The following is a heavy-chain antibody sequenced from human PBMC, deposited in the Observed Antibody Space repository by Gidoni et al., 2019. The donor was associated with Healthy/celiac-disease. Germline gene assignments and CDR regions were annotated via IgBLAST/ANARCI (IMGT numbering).Heavy chain of an antibody. J-gene: IGHJ4*02. CDR2: IIPIFGTA. D-gene: IGHD3-16*01. Sequence: QVQLVQSGAEVKKPGSSVKVSCKASGGTFSSYAISWVRQAPGQGLEWMGGIIPIFGTANHAQKSQGRVPITADESTSTAYMELSSRRSEDTSVYYCARGGGWGFVDYWGQGTLVTVSS. CDR1: GGTFSSYA. V-gene: IGHV1-69*01. CDR3: ARGGGWGFVDY.